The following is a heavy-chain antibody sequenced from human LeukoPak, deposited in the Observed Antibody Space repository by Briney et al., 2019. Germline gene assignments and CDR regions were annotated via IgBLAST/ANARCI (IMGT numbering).Heavy chain of an antibody. V-gene: IGHV4-34*01. J-gene: IGHJ6*03. D-gene: IGHD3-9*01. CDR2: INHSGRT. CDR1: GGSLSGYY. Sequence: SETLSLTCAVYGGSLSGYYWAWIRQPPGQGLEWIGEINHSGRTNYNPSLKSRVTVSVGTSKSQFSLKLSSVTAADTALYYCARGGGNLLPYFDPKYYYYMDVWGKGTTVTVSS. CDR3: ARGGGNLLPYFDPKYYYYMDV.